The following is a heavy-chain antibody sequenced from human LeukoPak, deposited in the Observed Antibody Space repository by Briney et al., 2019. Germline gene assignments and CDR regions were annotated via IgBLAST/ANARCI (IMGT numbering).Heavy chain of an antibody. CDR2: ISAYNGNT. D-gene: IGHD3-16*02. CDR1: GYTFTSYG. V-gene: IGHV1-18*01. CDR3: ARAGGDYVWGSYRYDAFDI. J-gene: IGHJ3*02. Sequence: ASVKVPCKASGYTFTSYGISWVRQAPGQGLEWMGWISAYNGNTNYAQKLQGRVTMTTDTSTSTAYMELRSLRSDDTAVYYCARAGGDYVWGSYRYDAFDIWGQGTMVTVSS.